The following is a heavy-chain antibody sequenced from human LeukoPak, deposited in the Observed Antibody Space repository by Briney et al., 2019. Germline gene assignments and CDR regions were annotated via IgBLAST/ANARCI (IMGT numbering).Heavy chain of an antibody. CDR2: ISPYNGNT. J-gene: IGHJ4*02. D-gene: IGHD2-15*01. V-gene: IGHV1-18*01. CDR1: GYAFTTYG. CDR3: ARDRAVVVAATDY. Sequence: ASVKVSCKASGYAFTTYGISWVRQAPGQGLEWMGWISPYNGNTNYAQKLQGRVTMTTDTSTSTAYMELRSLRSDDTAVYYCARDRAVVVAATDYWGQGTLVTVSS.